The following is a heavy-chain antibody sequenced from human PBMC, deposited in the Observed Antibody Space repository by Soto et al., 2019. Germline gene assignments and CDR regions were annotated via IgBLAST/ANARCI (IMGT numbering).Heavy chain of an antibody. V-gene: IGHV3-33*01. CDR1: GFTFSSYG. CDR2: IWYDGSNK. D-gene: IGHD3-10*01. CDR3: ARDNYYGSGSYIFDY. J-gene: IGHJ4*02. Sequence: TGGSLRLSCAASGFTFSSYGMHWVRQAPGKGLEWVAVIWYDGSNKYYADSVKGRFTISRDNSKNTLYLQMNSLRAEDTAVYYCARDNYYGSGSYIFDYWGQGTLVTVPQ.